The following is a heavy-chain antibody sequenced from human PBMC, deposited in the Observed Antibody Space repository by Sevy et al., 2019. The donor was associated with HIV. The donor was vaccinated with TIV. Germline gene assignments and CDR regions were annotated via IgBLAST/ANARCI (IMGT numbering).Heavy chain of an antibody. D-gene: IGHD3-10*01. J-gene: IGHJ4*02. CDR3: ARAGRITMVRGVIIRERYFDY. CDR2: IGTAGDT. CDR1: GFTFSSYD. Sequence: GGSLRLSCAASGFTFSSYDMHWVRQATGKGLEWVSAIGTAGDTYYPASVKGRFTISRENAKNSLYLQMNSLRTGDTAVYYCARAGRITMVRGVIIRERYFDYWGQGTLVTVSS. V-gene: IGHV3-13*01.